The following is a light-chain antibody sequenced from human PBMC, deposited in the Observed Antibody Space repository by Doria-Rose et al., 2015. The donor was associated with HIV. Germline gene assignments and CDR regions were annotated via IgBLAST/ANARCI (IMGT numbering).Light chain of an antibody. CDR2: GAS. CDR3: HQYASSRT. CDR1: QSVSANY. Sequence: TQSPGTLSLSPGERATLSCRASQSVSANYLAWYQQRPGQSPRLLIYGASSSATDIPDRFSGSWSGTDFTLTISRLEPEDFAVYYCHQYASSRTFGQGTKVEIK. V-gene: IGKV3-20*01. J-gene: IGKJ1*01.